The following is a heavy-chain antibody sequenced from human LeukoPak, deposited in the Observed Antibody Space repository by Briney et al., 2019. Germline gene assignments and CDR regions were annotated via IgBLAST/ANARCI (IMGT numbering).Heavy chain of an antibody. V-gene: IGHV3-23*01. Sequence: GGSLRLSRSASGFTFSGLAMSWVRRAPGKGLEWGSGISGCGDYKLYAESVKGRFTISRDHFQNTLDSAKNSLRAQGQAIDYRAKMKGHPLPKYYMDVWGQGTTVSVSS. CDR3: AKMKGHPLPKYYMDV. D-gene: IGHD1-26*01. J-gene: IGHJ6*01. CDR2: ISGCGDYK. CDR1: GFTFSGLA.